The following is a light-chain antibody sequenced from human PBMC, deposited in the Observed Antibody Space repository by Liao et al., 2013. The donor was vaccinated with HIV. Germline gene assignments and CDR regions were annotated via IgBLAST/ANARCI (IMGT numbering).Light chain of an antibody. Sequence: SYELTQPPSVSVAPGETARLTCGGDDIGDRSVHWYQQKPGQAPVLVIYYDDDRPSGSRERFSGSNSGNTATLTISRVEVGDEADYYCQVWDSSSDHYVFGTGTKVTVL. CDR1: DIGDRS. V-gene: IGLV3-21*04. CDR2: YDD. J-gene: IGLJ1*01. CDR3: QVWDSSSDHYV.